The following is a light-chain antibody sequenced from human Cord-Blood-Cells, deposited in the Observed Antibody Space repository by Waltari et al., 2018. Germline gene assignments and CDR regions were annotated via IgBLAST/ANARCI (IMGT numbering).Light chain of an antibody. V-gene: IGKV1-5*01. Sequence: DIQMTQSTSTLSASVVERATINCRASQSISSWLAWYQQKPGKAPKLLIYDASSLESGVPSRFSGSGSGTEFTLTISSLQPDDFATYYCQQYNSYPLTFGGGTKVEIK. J-gene: IGKJ4*01. CDR1: QSISSW. CDR2: DAS. CDR3: QQYNSYPLT.